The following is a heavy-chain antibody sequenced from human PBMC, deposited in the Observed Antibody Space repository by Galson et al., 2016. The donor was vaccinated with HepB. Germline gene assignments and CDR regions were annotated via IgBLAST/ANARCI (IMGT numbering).Heavy chain of an antibody. CDR3: TSAGNY. Sequence: SLRLSCAAPGITFSDAWFHWVRQAPGKGLEWVGRIKSKTDGGTADYGALVKGRFTISRDDSRNTVYLQMNSLKNDDTAVYYCTSAGNYWGQGTLVTVSS. CDR1: GITFSDAW. CDR2: IKSKTDGGTA. V-gene: IGHV3-15*01. J-gene: IGHJ4*02. D-gene: IGHD1-14*01.